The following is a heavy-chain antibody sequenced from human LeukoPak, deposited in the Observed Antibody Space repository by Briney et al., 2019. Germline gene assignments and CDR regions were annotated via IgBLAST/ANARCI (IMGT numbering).Heavy chain of an antibody. CDR2: IYIGDSDT. J-gene: IGHJ4*02. CDR1: GYSFNTYW. Sequence: LGESLKISCKDSGYSFNTYWIAWVRQMPGKGLEWMGVIYIGDSDTRYSPSFQGQVTISADKSISTAYLQWSSLKASDTAMYYCARQVVVAATPYFDYWGQGTLVTVSS. D-gene: IGHD2-15*01. CDR3: ARQVVVAATPYFDY. V-gene: IGHV5-51*01.